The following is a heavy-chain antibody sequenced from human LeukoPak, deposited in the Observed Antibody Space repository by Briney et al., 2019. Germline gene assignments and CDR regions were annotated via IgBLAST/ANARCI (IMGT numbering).Heavy chain of an antibody. CDR1: GFTFSTYA. J-gene: IGHJ4*02. Sequence: PGGSLRLSCAASGFTFSTYAVHWVRQAPGKGLESVAVISDDGSHKYYADSVKGRFTISRDNAKNSLYLQMNTLRAEDTAVYYCAGAVTYCSGGSCYSGLPSAYWGQGTLVTVSS. V-gene: IGHV3-30*04. CDR3: AGAVTYCSGGSCYSGLPSAY. CDR2: ISDDGSHK. D-gene: IGHD2-15*01.